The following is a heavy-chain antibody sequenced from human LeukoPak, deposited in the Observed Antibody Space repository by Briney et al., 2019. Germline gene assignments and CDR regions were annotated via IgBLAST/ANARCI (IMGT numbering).Heavy chain of an antibody. CDR2: ISAYNGNT. CDR3: AREYFYYYDSSGYWYGMDV. J-gene: IGHJ6*02. V-gene: IGHV1-18*01. CDR1: GYTFTSYG. D-gene: IGHD3-22*01. Sequence: ASVKVSCKASGYTFTSYGISWVRQAPGQGLEWMGWISAYNGNTNYAQKLQGRVTMTTDTSTSTAYMELRSLRSDDTAVYYCAREYFYYYDSSGYWYGMDVWGQGTTATVSS.